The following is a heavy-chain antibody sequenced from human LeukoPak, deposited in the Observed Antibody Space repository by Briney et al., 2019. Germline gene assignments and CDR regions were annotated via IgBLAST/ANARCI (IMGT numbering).Heavy chain of an antibody. CDR1: GYTFTSYG. D-gene: IGHD3-3*02. Sequence: ASVKVSCKASGYTFTSYGISWVRQAPGQGLEWMGWISAYNGNTNYAQKLQGRVTMATDTSTSTAYMELRSLRSDDTAVYYCARVESAFTIMDVWGKGTTVTVSS. CDR2: ISAYNGNT. J-gene: IGHJ6*03. V-gene: IGHV1-18*01. CDR3: ARVESAFTIMDV.